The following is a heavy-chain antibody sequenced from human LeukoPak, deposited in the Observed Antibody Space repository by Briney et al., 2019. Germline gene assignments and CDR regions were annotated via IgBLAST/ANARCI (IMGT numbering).Heavy chain of an antibody. J-gene: IGHJ4*02. V-gene: IGHV3-15*01. CDR2: IKSKTDGGTT. D-gene: IGHD3-10*01. Sequence: PGGSLRLSCAASGFTFSKAWMSWVRQAPGKGLEWVGRIKSKTDGGTTGYAAPVKGRFTISRNNSKNTLYLQMNSLKTEDTAVYYCTTDQPHYYGSGSRDYWGQGTLVTVSS. CDR3: TTDQPHYYGSGSRDY. CDR1: GFTFSKAW.